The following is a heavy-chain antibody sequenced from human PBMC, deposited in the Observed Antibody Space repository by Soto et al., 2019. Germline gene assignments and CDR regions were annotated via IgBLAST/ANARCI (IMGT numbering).Heavy chain of an antibody. CDR3: AKGILTGYPSYYYGMDV. V-gene: IGHV3-43D*04. D-gene: IGHD3-9*01. Sequence: VQLVESGGVVVQPGGSLRLSCAASGFTFDDYAMHWVRQAPGKGLEWVSLISWDGGSTYYADSVKGRFTISRDNSKNSLYLQMNSLRAEDTALYYCAKGILTGYPSYYYGMDVWGQGTTVTVSS. J-gene: IGHJ6*02. CDR2: ISWDGGST. CDR1: GFTFDDYA.